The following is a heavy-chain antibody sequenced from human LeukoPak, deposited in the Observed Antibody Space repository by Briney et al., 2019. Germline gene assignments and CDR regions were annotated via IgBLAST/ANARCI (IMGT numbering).Heavy chain of an antibody. J-gene: IGHJ5*02. CDR1: GFTFSSYS. V-gene: IGHV3-48*01. CDR2: ISSSSSTI. Sequence: QPGGSLRLSCAASGFTFSSYSMNWVRQAPGRGLEWVSYISSSSSTIYYADSVKGRFTISRDNAKNSPYLQMTSLRAEDTAVYYCARDLNDFWSGPWGQGTLVTVSS. CDR3: ARDLNDFWSGP. D-gene: IGHD3-3*01.